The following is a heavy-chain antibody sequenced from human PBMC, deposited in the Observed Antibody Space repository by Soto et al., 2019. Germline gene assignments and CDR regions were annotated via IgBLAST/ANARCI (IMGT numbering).Heavy chain of an antibody. CDR2: ISGTESST. J-gene: IGHJ4*02. V-gene: IGHV3-23*01. CDR3: AKDAYYGSGSYYYFDS. Sequence: EVQLLESGGGLVQPGGSLRLSCAASGFTFSKYGMNWVRQAPVKGLEWVSAISGTESSTYYADSVKGRFTISRDTSKNTLYLHMTSLRAEDTAVYDCAKDAYYGSGSYYYFDSWGQGTLVTVSS. D-gene: IGHD3-10*01. CDR1: GFTFSKYG.